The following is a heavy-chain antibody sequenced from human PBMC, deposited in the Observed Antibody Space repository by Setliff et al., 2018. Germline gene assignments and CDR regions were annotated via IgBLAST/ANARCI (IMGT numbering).Heavy chain of an antibody. J-gene: IGHJ3*02. CDR2: ISGGATRT. D-gene: IGHD1-1*01. CDR1: GFTFNNYW. CDR3: AKDTTGRDAFDI. Sequence: GGSLRLSCAASGFTFNNYWMHWVRQAPGKGLEWVSGISGGATRTYYVDSVKGRFTISRDNSKNTLYLQMNSLRADDTAVYYCAKDTTGRDAFDIWGQGTMVSVSS. V-gene: IGHV3-23*01.